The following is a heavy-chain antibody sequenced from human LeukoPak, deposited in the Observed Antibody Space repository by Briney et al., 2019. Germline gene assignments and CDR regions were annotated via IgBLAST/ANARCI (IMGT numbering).Heavy chain of an antibody. CDR2: IIPIFGTA. Sequence: SVKVSCKASGGTFSSYAISWVRQAPGQGLEWMGRIIPIFGTANYAQKFQGRVTITTDESTSTAYMELSSLRSEDTAVYYCARVGPLRWELRWGDAFDIWGQGTMVTVSS. CDR3: ARVGPLRWELRWGDAFDI. CDR1: GGTFSSYA. J-gene: IGHJ3*02. D-gene: IGHD1-26*01. V-gene: IGHV1-69*05.